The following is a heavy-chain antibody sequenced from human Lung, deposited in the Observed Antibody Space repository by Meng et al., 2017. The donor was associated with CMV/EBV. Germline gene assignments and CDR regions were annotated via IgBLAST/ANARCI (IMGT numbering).Heavy chain of an antibody. V-gene: IGHV3-43*01. Sequence: EVLLLELGGVVVQPGGSLGLSCVASGFTFDDYPMHWVRQPPGKGLEWVSLISWDGGSTYYADSVEGRFTISRDNMKNSLYLQMNTLTSEDTALYYCARGYDSSGYLDYWGQGTLVTVSS. D-gene: IGHD3-22*01. CDR3: ARGYDSSGYLDY. CDR2: ISWDGGST. CDR1: GFTFDDYP. J-gene: IGHJ4*02.